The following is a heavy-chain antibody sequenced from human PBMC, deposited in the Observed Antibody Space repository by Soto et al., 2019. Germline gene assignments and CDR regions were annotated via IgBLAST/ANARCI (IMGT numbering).Heavy chain of an antibody. J-gene: IGHJ5*02. CDR3: ARAYDNWKPHGFDP. D-gene: IGHD1-20*01. V-gene: IGHV4-59*01. CDR2: IYYSGST. Sequence: SETLSLTCTVSVGSISSYYWSWIRQPPGKGLEWIGYIYYSGSTNYNPSLKSRVTISVDTSKNQFYLKLSSVTAADTAVYYCARAYDNWKPHGFDPWSQGTLVTVSS. CDR1: VGSISSYY.